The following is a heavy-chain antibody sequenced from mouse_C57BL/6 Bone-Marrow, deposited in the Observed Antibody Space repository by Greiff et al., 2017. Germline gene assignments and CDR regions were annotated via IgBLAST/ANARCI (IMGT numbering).Heavy chain of an antibody. V-gene: IGHV5-6*02. D-gene: IGHD3-2*02. CDR2: ISSGGSCT. Sequence: EVKLVESGGDLVKPGGSLKLSCAASGFTFSSYGMSWVRQTPDKRLEWVATISSGGSCTYYPDSVKGRFTISRDNAKNTLYLQMSSLKSEDTAMYDCARRGQLRLRDAMDYWGQGTSVTVSS. CDR1: GFTFSSYG. CDR3: ARRGQLRLRDAMDY. J-gene: IGHJ4*01.